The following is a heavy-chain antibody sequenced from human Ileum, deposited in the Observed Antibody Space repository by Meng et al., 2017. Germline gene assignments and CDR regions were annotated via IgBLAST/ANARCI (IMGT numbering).Heavy chain of an antibody. V-gene: IGHV3-74*03. J-gene: IGHJ4*02. CDR1: GFTFSSNW. CDR3: VGMTVG. D-gene: IGHD3-22*01. CDR2: INTDGSTT. Sequence: EGQLVGAGGGLVEPGGSRRLSGAASGFTFSSNWMNWVRQAPGKGLVWVSRINTDGSTTTYADSVKGRFTISRDNAKNTVFLQMNSLRAEDTAVYYCVGMTVGWGQGTLVTVSS.